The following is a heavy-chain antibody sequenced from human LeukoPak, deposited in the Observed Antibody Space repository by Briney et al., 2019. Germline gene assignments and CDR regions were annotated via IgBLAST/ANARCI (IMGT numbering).Heavy chain of an antibody. D-gene: IGHD6-19*01. CDR2: IYTSGST. CDR3: ARGIAVAGTDYFDY. Sequence: SETLSLTCTVSGGSISSYYWSWIRQPAGKGLEWIGRIYTSGSTNYNPSLKSRVTMSVHTSKNQFSLKLSSVTAADTAVYYCARGIAVAGTDYFDYWGQGTLVTVSS. CDR1: GGSISSYY. V-gene: IGHV4-4*07. J-gene: IGHJ4*02.